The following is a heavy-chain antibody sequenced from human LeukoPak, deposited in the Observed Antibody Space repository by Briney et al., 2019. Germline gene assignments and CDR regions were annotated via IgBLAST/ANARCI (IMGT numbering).Heavy chain of an antibody. Sequence: ASVKVSCKASGYTFTSYYMHWVRQAPGQGPEWMGWINPNSGGTNYAQKFQGRVTMTRDTSISTAYMELSRLRSDDTAVYYCARKYGDYNAELAFDIWGQGTMVTVSS. J-gene: IGHJ3*02. V-gene: IGHV1-2*02. CDR2: INPNSGGT. CDR3: ARKYGDYNAELAFDI. D-gene: IGHD4-17*01. CDR1: GYTFTSYY.